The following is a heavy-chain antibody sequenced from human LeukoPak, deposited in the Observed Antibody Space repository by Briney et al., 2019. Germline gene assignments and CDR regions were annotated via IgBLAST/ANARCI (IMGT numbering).Heavy chain of an antibody. V-gene: IGHV3-23*01. D-gene: IGHD3-10*01. CDR1: GFTFSNFA. CDR2: ISGSATNT. J-gene: IGHJ5*01. CDR3: AKEKSGYYGSGSYWFDS. Sequence: GGSLRLSCVGSGFTFSNFAISWVRQAPGKGLEWVSAISGSATNTYYADFVKGRFTFSRDNSKSRVYLQMTSLRAEDTAIYYCAKEKSGYYGSGSYWFDSWGQGTLVTVSS.